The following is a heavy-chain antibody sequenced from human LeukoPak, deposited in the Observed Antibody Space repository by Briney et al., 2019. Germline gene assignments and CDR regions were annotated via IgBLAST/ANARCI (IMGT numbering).Heavy chain of an antibody. Sequence: GESLKISCKGSGYSFTNYWIGWVRQMPGKGLEWMGIIYPGDSDTRYSPSFQGQVTISADKSISTAYLQWSSLKASDTAMYYCARGRWFGELFGYNYFVYWGQGTLVTVSS. V-gene: IGHV5-51*01. J-gene: IGHJ4*02. CDR2: IYPGDSDT. D-gene: IGHD3-10*01. CDR1: GYSFTNYW. CDR3: ARGRWFGELFGYNYFVY.